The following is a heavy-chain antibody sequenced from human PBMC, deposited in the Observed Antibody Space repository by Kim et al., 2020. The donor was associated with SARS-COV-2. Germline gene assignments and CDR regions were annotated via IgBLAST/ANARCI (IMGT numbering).Heavy chain of an antibody. V-gene: IGHV3-30*01. J-gene: IGHJ4*02. Sequence: EDTGKGRLTISRDNSKNTLYLKMNSMRAEDTAVYYCARPNYDFWSGYFDYWGQGTLVTVSS. D-gene: IGHD3-3*01. CDR3: ARPNYDFWSGYFDY.